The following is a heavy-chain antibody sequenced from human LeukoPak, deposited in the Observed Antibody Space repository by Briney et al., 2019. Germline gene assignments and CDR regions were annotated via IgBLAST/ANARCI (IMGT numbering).Heavy chain of an antibody. CDR1: GGSISRYY. CDR2: IYYSGST. V-gene: IGHV4-59*01. CDR3: AGGGGGGYYFDY. D-gene: IGHD3-16*01. Sequence: SETLSLTCTVSGGSISRYYWSWIRQPPGKGLEWIGYIYYSGSTNYNPSLKSRVTIPVDTSKNKFSLKLSSVTAANTAVYYCAGGGGGGYYFDYWGQGTLVTVSS. J-gene: IGHJ4*02.